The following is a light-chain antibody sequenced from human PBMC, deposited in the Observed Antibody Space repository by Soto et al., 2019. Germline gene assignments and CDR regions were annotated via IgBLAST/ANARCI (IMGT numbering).Light chain of an antibody. V-gene: IGKV3-11*01. CDR1: QSVSSY. Sequence: VMAQAATTLYLSPGETASRYSRASQSVSSYLAWYQQKPGQAPRLLISDAFNRATVIPARFSGSGSGTVSTLTLNSPEPEDFAVYFCQQRSNWPITFGQGTRLEIK. J-gene: IGKJ5*01. CDR3: QQRSNWPIT. CDR2: DAF.